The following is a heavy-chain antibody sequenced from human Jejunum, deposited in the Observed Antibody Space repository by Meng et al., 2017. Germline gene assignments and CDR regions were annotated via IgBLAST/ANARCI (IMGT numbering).Heavy chain of an antibody. CDR3: AAGLAYCGGVCSGAFDI. CDR2: IYPGNSDT. J-gene: IGHJ3*02. Sequence: GESLKISWKGSGYSFASQWIGWVRQMPGKGLEWMGIIYPGNSDTRYSPSFQGQVTISADRSISTTYLQWSSLKASDTAMYYCAAGLAYCGGVCSGAFDIWGQGTMVTVSS. V-gene: IGHV5-51*01. D-gene: IGHD2-21*02. CDR1: GYSFASQW.